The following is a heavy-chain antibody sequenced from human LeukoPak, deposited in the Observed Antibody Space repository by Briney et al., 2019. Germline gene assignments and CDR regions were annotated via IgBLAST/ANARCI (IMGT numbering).Heavy chain of an antibody. CDR2: IYHSGST. CDR3: ARGVKIEYSRSSRNWYFDL. D-gene: IGHD6-6*01. J-gene: IGHJ2*01. V-gene: IGHV4-59*08. CDR1: GGSISSYY. Sequence: SETLSLTCTVSGGSISSYYWSWIRQPPGKRLEWIGYIYHSGSTNYNSSLKSRVTISVDTSKNQFSLKLSSVTAADTAVYYCARGVKIEYSRSSRNWYFDLWGRGTLVTVSS.